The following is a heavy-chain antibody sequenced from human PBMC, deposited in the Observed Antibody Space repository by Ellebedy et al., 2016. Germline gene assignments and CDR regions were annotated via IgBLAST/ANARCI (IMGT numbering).Heavy chain of an antibody. V-gene: IGHV1-24*01. CDR2: IDPEDGET. CDR3: AKAGRDNSGWYVDY. J-gene: IGHJ4*02. D-gene: IGHD6-19*01. Sequence: ASVKVSCKVSGYTLTELSMHWVRQAPGRGLEWMGGIDPEDGETIFAQKFQGRLTLTEDTSTDTTYMELSSLRSEDTAVYYCAKAGRDNSGWYVDYWGQGTLVTVSS. CDR1: GYTLTELS.